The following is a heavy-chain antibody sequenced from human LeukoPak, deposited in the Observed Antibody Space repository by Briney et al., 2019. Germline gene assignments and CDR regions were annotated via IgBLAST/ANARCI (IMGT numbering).Heavy chain of an antibody. J-gene: IGHJ4*02. CDR1: GFTFSSYA. D-gene: IGHD6-19*01. Sequence: GGSLRLSCAASGFTFSSYAMHWVRQAPGKGLEWVAVISYDGSNKYYADSVKGRFTISRDNSKNTLYLQMNSLRAEDTAVYYCASLPIAVAGGIDYWGQRTLVTVSS. V-gene: IGHV3-30-3*01. CDR2: ISYDGSNK. CDR3: ASLPIAVAGGIDY.